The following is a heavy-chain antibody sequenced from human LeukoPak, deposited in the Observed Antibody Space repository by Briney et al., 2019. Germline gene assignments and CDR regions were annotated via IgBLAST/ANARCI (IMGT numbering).Heavy chain of an antibody. D-gene: IGHD6-19*01. CDR3: ARDLAGACTPLGY. CDR2: VNPNSGVT. CDR1: GYTFTGYY. V-gene: IGHV1-2*02. Sequence: GASVKVSCKASGYTFTGYYLHWVRQAPGQGLQWMGWVNPNSGVTNYAQKFQGRVTMTRDTSISTGYMELRRLRYDDTAVYYCARDLAGACTPLGYWGQGTLGTVSS. J-gene: IGHJ4*02.